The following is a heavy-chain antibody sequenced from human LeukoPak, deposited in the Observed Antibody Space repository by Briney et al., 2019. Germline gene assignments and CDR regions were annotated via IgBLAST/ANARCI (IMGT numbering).Heavy chain of an antibody. D-gene: IGHD6-13*01. CDR2: ISSDGNNK. V-gene: IGHV3-30*03. CDR1: GFTFSHYS. J-gene: IGHJ4*02. Sequence: PGRSLRLSCAASGFTFSHYSIHWVRQAPGKGLEWVAVISSDGNNKYYADSLKGRFTISRDSSKNTLYLQMNSLRAEVTAIYYCTRGVGSSSWYFDHWGQGTLVTVSS. CDR3: TRGVGSSSWYFDH.